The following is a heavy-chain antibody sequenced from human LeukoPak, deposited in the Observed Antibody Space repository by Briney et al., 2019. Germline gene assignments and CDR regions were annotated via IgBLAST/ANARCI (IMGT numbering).Heavy chain of an antibody. J-gene: IGHJ4*02. D-gene: IGHD3-3*01. V-gene: IGHV3-74*01. Sequence: GGSLRLSCAASGFTFSSYWMHWVRQAPGKGLVWVSRINSDGSSTSYADSVKGRFTISRDNAKNSLYLQMNSLRAEDTAVYYCARDLTIFGVVIPFDYWGQGTLVTVSS. CDR1: GFTFSSYW. CDR3: ARDLTIFGVVIPFDY. CDR2: INSDGSST.